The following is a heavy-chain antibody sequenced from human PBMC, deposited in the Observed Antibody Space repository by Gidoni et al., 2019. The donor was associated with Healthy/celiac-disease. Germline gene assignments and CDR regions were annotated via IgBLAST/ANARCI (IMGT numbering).Heavy chain of an antibody. CDR1: GFTFSSSA. D-gene: IGHD6-13*01. V-gene: IGHV3-30*04. CDR2: ISYDGSNK. CDR3: PAQLGGTFDY. Sequence: QVQLVESGGGVVQPGRSLRLSWAACGFTFSSSAMHWVRQAPGQGLEWVAVISYDGSNKYYADSVKGRFTISRDNSKNTLYLQMNILRAEDTAVYYCPAQLGGTFDYWGQGTLVTVSS. J-gene: IGHJ4*02.